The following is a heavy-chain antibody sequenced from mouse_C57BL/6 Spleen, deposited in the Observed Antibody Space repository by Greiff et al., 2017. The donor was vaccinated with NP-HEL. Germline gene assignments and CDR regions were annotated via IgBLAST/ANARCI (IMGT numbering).Heavy chain of an antibody. V-gene: IGHV1-81*01. CDR3: ADGNTWFAY. CDR2: IYPRSGNT. Sequence: QVQLKESGAELARPGASVKLSCKASGYTFTSYGISWVKQRTGQGLEWIGEIYPRSGNTYYNEKFKGKATLTADKSSSTAYMESRSLTSEDSAVYFCADGNTWFAYWGQGTLVTVSA. CDR1: GYTFTSYG. J-gene: IGHJ3*01. D-gene: IGHD2-1*01.